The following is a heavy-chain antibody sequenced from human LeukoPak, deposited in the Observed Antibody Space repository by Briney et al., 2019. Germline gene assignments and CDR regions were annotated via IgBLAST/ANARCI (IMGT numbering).Heavy chain of an antibody. Sequence: GGSLRLSCAASGFTFADYAMHWVRQTPGKGLKWVSGISWNSGNIDYADSVKGRFTISRDNAKNSLYLQMNSLRAEDTALYYCAKGRGYNYGYIFGYFDYWGQGTLVTVSS. D-gene: IGHD5-18*01. CDR2: ISWNSGNI. CDR3: AKGRGYNYGYIFGYFDY. CDR1: GFTFADYA. V-gene: IGHV3-9*01. J-gene: IGHJ4*02.